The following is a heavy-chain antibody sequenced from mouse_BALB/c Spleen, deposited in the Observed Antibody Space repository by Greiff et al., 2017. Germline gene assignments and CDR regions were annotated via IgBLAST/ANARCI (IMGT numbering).Heavy chain of an antibody. V-gene: IGHV5-6-3*01. Sequence: EVMLVESGGGLVQPGGSLKLSCAASGFTFSSYGMSWVRQTPDKRLELVATINSNGGSTYYPDSVKGRFTISRDNAKNTLYLQMSSLKSEDTAMYYCARDGDYRYFHAMDYWGQGTSVTVSA. CDR3: ARDGDYRYFHAMDY. D-gene: IGHD2-14*01. J-gene: IGHJ4*01. CDR2: INSNGGST. CDR1: GFTFSSYG.